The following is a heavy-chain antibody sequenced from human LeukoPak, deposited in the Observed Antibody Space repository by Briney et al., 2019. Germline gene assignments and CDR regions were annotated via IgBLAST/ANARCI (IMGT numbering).Heavy chain of an antibody. CDR2: INHSGST. CDR3: ARVNYYGSGSYDLYYYYGMDV. D-gene: IGHD3-10*01. J-gene: IGHJ6*02. Sequence: SETLSLTCAVYGGSFSGYYWSWIRQPPGKGLEWIGEINHSGSTNYNPSLKSRVTISVDTSKNQFSLKLSSVTAADTAVYYCARVNYYGSGSYDLYYYYGMDVWGQGTTVTVFS. V-gene: IGHV4-34*01. CDR1: GGSFSGYY.